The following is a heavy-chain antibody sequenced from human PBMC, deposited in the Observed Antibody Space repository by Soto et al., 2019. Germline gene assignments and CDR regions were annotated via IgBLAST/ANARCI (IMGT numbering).Heavy chain of an antibody. CDR2: IYYSGST. CDR1: GGSISSGGYY. J-gene: IGHJ6*02. V-gene: IGHV4-31*03. Sequence: PSEALSLTCTFSGGSISSGGYYWSWIRQHPGKGLVWIGYIYYSGSTDYNPSLKSRVTISVDTSKNQFSLKLSSVTAAETAVYHCATAGRRSPGMEVWGEGTTVTVS. CDR3: ATAGRRSPGMEV.